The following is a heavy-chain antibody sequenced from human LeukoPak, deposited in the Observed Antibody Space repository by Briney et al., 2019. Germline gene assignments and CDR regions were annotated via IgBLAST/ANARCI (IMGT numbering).Heavy chain of an antibody. J-gene: IGHJ6*03. CDR1: GYTFIGYY. CDR2: INPDTGGT. Sequence: ASVKVSCKASGYTFIGYYMHWVRQAPGQGLEWMGWINPDTGGTNYAQKFQGRVTMTRDTSISTAYVDLSRLRSDDTAVYYCARSTSTPSGSYYYYYMDVWGKGTTVTVSS. V-gene: IGHV1-2*02. CDR3: ARSTSTPSGSYYYYYMDV. D-gene: IGHD3-3*01.